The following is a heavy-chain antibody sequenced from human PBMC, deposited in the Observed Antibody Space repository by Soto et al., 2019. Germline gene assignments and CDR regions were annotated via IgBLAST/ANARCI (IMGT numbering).Heavy chain of an antibody. D-gene: IGHD6-13*01. CDR1: GYSVSSNSAA. CDR3: ARGYSRDPYYYYGMDV. V-gene: IGHV6-1*01. J-gene: IGHJ6*02. CDR2: TYYRSKWYN. Sequence: PSQTLSLTCAISGYSVSSNSAAWNWIRQSPSRGLEWLGRTYYRSKWYNDYAVSVKSRITINPDTSKNQFSLQLNSVTPEDTAVYYCARGYSRDPYYYYGMDVWGQGTTVTVSS.